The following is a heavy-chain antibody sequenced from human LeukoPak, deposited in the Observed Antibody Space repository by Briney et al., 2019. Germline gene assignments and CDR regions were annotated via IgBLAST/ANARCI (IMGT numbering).Heavy chain of an antibody. D-gene: IGHD2-2*02. J-gene: IGHJ3*02. CDR1: GFTFSDYY. Sequence: GGSLRLSCAASGFTFSDYYMSWIRQAPGKGLEWVSYISSGGSPIYYADSVKGRFTISRDNAKNSLYLQMNSLRAEDTAVYYCVRGVPAAVLWAFDIWGQGSMVTVSS. CDR3: VRGVPAAVLWAFDI. V-gene: IGHV3-11*04. CDR2: ISSGGSPI.